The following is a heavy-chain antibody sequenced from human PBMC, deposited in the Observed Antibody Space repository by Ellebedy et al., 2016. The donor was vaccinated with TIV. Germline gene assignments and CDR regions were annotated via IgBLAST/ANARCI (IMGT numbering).Heavy chain of an antibody. CDR1: GGSFSGYY. Sequence: SETLSLTXAVYGGSFSGYYWSWIRQPPGKGLEWIGEINHSGSTNYNPSLKSRVTISVDTSKNQFSLKLSSVTAADTAVYYCARGRVVVTQFDYWGQGTLVTVSS. D-gene: IGHD3-22*01. CDR2: INHSGST. V-gene: IGHV4-34*01. CDR3: ARGRVVVTQFDY. J-gene: IGHJ4*02.